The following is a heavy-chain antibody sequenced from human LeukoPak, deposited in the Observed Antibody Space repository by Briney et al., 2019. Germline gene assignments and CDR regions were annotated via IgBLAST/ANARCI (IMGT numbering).Heavy chain of an antibody. D-gene: IGHD2-8*01. J-gene: IGHJ5*02. CDR1: GGSISNYY. V-gene: IGHV4-4*07. CDR3: ARGYCTNGVCGGGFDP. Sequence: PSETLSLTCTVSGGSISNYYWSWIRQPAGKGLEWIGRIYTSGSTNYNPSLKSRVTMSVDTSKNQFSLKLSSVTAADTAVYYCARGYCTNGVCGGGFDPWGQGTLVTVSS. CDR2: IYTSGST.